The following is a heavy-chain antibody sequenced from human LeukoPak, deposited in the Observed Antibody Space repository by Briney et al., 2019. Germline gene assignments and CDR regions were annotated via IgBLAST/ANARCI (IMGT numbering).Heavy chain of an antibody. CDR3: VSQFSGSYWDFDY. J-gene: IGHJ4*02. Sequence: SETLSLTCTVSGGSISSYYWSWIRQPPGKGLEWIGYIYYSGSTNYNPSLKSRVTISVDTSKNQFSLKLSSVTAADTAVYYCVSQFSGSYWDFDYWGQGTLVTVSS. CDR2: IYYSGST. V-gene: IGHV4-59*01. CDR1: GGSISSYY. D-gene: IGHD1-26*01.